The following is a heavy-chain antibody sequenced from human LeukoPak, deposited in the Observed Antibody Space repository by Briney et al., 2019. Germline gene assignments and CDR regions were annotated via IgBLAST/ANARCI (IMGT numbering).Heavy chain of an antibody. CDR2: ISGSGAAT. CDR1: EFTGFTFSGSA. D-gene: IGHD4-23*01. V-gene: IGHV3-23*01. CDR3: AKFSPYGGNSY. J-gene: IGHJ1*01. Sequence: PGGSLRLSCAASEFTGFTFSGSAMSWVRQAPGKGLEWVSAISGSGAATFYADSVKGRFTISRGNSKNTLYLQMNSLKVEDTALYYCAKFSPYGGNSYWGQGTLVTVSS.